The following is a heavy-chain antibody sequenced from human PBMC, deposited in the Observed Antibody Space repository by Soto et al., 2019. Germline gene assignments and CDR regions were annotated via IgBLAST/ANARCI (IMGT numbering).Heavy chain of an antibody. CDR2: ISSSGSTI. V-gene: IGHV3-48*03. CDR1: RFTFSSYE. Sequence: GGSLRLSXAASRFTFSSYEMNWVSQAPGKGLEWVSYISSSGSTIYYADSVKGRFTISRDNAKNSLYLQMNSLRAEDTAVYYCARDGMATKGFDYWGQGTLVTVSS. D-gene: IGHD5-12*01. CDR3: ARDGMATKGFDY. J-gene: IGHJ4*02.